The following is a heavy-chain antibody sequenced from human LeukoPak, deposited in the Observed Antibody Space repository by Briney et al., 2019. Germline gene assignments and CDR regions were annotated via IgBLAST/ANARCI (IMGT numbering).Heavy chain of an antibody. CDR2: INQDASEI. D-gene: IGHD6-13*01. CDR3: ANLEGEGIAAAGRYYYYGMDV. Sequence: GGSLRLSCAASGFTFSTYWMNWYRQAPGKGLEWVGNINQDASEINYVDSVRGRFTISRDNAKNSLHLQMNSLRAEDTAVYYCANLEGEGIAAAGRYYYYGMDVWGQGTTVTVSS. V-gene: IGHV3-7*03. CDR1: GFTFSTYW. J-gene: IGHJ6*02.